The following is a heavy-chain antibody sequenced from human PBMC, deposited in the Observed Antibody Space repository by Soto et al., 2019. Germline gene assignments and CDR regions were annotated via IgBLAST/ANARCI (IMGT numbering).Heavy chain of an antibody. CDR3: AASIFYYGMDV. CDR2: IYPGDSDT. V-gene: IGHV5-51*01. CDR1: GYTFTNYW. Sequence: LRISCEGSGYTFTNYWIGWVRQMPGKGLEWMGIIYPGDSDTKYNPSFQGQVTISADKSITTTYLQWSSLKASDTAIYYCAASIFYYGMDVWGQGTTVTVSS. J-gene: IGHJ6*02.